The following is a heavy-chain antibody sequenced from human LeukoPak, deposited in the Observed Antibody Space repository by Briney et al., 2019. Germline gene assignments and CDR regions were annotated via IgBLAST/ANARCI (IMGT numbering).Heavy chain of an antibody. J-gene: IGHJ6*02. CDR3: ARDQTRYCSGGTCYSYYGMDV. CDR1: GFTFSSYN. CDR2: ISSGSSYI. D-gene: IGHD2-15*01. Sequence: GGSLRLSCAASGFTFSSYNVNWVRQAPGKGLEWVSSISSGSSYIYYADSVKGRFTISRDNAKNSLYLQMNSLRAEDTAVYYCARDQTRYCSGGTCYSYYGMDVWGQGTTVTVSS. V-gene: IGHV3-21*01.